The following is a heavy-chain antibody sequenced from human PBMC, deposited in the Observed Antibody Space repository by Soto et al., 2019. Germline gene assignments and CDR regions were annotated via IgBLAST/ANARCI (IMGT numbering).Heavy chain of an antibody. CDR1: GGSFSGYY. Sequence: PSETLSLTCAFYGGSFSGYYWSWIRQPPGKGLEWIGEINHSGSTNYNPSLKSRVTISVDTSKNQFSLKLSSVTAADTAVYYCARKVATIFSEYFQHWGQGTLVTVSS. V-gene: IGHV4-34*01. CDR2: INHSGST. D-gene: IGHD5-12*01. CDR3: ARKVATIFSEYFQH. J-gene: IGHJ1*01.